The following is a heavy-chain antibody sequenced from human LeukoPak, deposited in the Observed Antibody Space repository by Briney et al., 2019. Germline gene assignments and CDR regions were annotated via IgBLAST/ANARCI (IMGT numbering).Heavy chain of an antibody. CDR3: ARESDYGGNYYYLDS. D-gene: IGHD4-23*01. V-gene: IGHV1-18*04. Sequence: ASVKVSCKASGYTFRSYALTWVRQAPGQGLEWMGWVSPYTGHTEYAQTFQGRVTTTADTSTTTSYLELGSLRSDDTAMYFCARESDYGGNYYYLDSWGQGTLVTVSS. CDR2: VSPYTGHT. CDR1: GYTFRSYA. J-gene: IGHJ4*02.